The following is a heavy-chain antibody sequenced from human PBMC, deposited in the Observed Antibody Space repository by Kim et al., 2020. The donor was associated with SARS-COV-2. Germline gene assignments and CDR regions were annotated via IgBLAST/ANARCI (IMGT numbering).Heavy chain of an antibody. CDR3: TSKFSNYVRYWYFDL. Sequence: SETLSLTCTVSGGSISSNSHYWGWIRQPPGKGLEWIGNIYYSGSTYYNPSLRCRVTISVDTSKNQFSLKLSSVTAADTAVYYCTSKFSNYVRYWYFDLWG. CDR1: GGSISSNSHY. V-gene: IGHV4-39*01. D-gene: IGHD4-4*01. CDR2: IYYSGST. J-gene: IGHJ2*01.